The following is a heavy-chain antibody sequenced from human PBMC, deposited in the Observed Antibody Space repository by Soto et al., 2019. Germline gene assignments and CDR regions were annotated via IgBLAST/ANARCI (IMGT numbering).Heavy chain of an antibody. CDR2: ISPYNGNT. J-gene: IGHJ2*01. CDR3: ARDGDRCTSTRCSPWPDTHFDL. D-gene: IGHD2-2*01. Sequence: SVKVSCKASGYTFTNYGISWVRQAPVQGLEWMGWISPYNGNTKYPQKLQGRVTMTTDTSTRTSYMELRSLRSDDTAVYFRARDGDRCTSTRCSPWPDTHFDLWGRGTLVTVSS. CDR1: GYTFTNYG. V-gene: IGHV1-18*01.